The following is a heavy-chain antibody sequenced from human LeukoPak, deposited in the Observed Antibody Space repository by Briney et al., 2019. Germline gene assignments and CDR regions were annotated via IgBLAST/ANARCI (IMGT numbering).Heavy chain of an antibody. CDR1: GFTFSSYS. Sequence: GGSLRLSCAASGFTFSSYSMNWVRQAPGKGLEWVSSISSSSSYIYYADSVKGRFTISRDNAKNSLYLQMNSLRAEDTAVYYCARDSEQQLSRFFPGGSNNYYYYYMDVWGKGTTVTVSS. J-gene: IGHJ6*03. CDR2: ISSSSSYI. CDR3: ARDSEQQLSRFFPGGSNNYYYYYMDV. V-gene: IGHV3-21*01. D-gene: IGHD6-13*01.